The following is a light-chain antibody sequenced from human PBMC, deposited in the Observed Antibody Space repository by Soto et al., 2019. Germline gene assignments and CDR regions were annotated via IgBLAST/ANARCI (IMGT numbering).Light chain of an antibody. CDR1: QSVDSY. V-gene: IGKV1-39*01. J-gene: IGKJ4*01. Sequence: DIQMTQSPSSLSASVGDRVTITCRAIQSVDSYLNWYQQKPGKAPNLLIYSASRLKSGVPSRFSGSGSGTDFTLTISRLQPEDFATYYCQQSDSGLTFGGGPKVEIK. CDR2: SAS. CDR3: QQSDSGLT.